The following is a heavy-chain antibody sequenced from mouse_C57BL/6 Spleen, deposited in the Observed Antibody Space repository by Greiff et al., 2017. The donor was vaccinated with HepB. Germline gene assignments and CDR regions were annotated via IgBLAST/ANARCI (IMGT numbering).Heavy chain of an antibody. J-gene: IGHJ3*01. CDR2: ISDGGSYT. Sequence: EVMLVESGGGLVKPGGSLKLSCAASGFTFSSYAMSWVRQTPEKRLEWVATISDGGSYTYYPDNVKGRFTISRDNAKNNLYLQMSHLKSEDTAMYYCARAGYDPWFAYWGQGTLVTVSA. V-gene: IGHV5-4*03. CDR3: ARAGYDPWFAY. CDR1: GFTFSSYA. D-gene: IGHD2-10*02.